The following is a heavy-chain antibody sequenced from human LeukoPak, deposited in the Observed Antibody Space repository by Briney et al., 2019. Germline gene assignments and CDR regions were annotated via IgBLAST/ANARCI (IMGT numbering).Heavy chain of an antibody. Sequence: GGSLRLSCVASRFTFSNYWMIWVRQAPGKGLEWVANIEQYGSEKYYVDSVKGRFTISRDNTKNSLYVQMNSLRAEDTAVYYCARAKAETSGSIDYWGQGALVTVSS. CDR1: RFTFSNYW. J-gene: IGHJ4*02. V-gene: IGHV3-7*01. CDR2: IEQYGSEK. D-gene: IGHD3-22*01. CDR3: ARAKAETSGSIDY.